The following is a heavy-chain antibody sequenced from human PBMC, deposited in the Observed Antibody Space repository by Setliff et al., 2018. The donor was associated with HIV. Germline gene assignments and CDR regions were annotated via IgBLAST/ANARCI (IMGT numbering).Heavy chain of an antibody. CDR1: GYTLTEVS. V-gene: IGHV1-24*01. Sequence: ASVKVSCKISGYTLTEVSMHWVRQAPGKGLEWMGYFDPQDGKTIYAQKLQGRVTMTTDTSTSTAYMELRSLRSEDTAVYYCARGPYYDSNGYHLSSDYWGQGTLVTVSS. D-gene: IGHD3-22*01. CDR2: FDPQDGKT. J-gene: IGHJ4*02. CDR3: ARGPYYDSNGYHLSSDY.